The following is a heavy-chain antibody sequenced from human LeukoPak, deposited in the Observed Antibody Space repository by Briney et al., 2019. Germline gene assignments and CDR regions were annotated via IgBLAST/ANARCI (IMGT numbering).Heavy chain of an antibody. CDR2: FDPEDGET. Sequence: ASVKVSCKVSGYTLTELSMHWVRQAPGKGLEWMGGFDPEDGETIYAQKFQGRVTMTEDTSTDTAYMELSSLRSEDTAVYYCATDPLEFYGGNSVKLDYWGQGTLVTVSS. D-gene: IGHD4-23*01. CDR3: ATDPLEFYGGNSVKLDY. J-gene: IGHJ4*02. V-gene: IGHV1-24*01. CDR1: GYTLTELS.